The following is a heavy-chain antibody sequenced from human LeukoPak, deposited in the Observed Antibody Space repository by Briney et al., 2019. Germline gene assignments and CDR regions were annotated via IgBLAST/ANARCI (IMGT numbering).Heavy chain of an antibody. D-gene: IGHD6-6*01. CDR1: GGSISSSSYY. CDR3: ARVVAARHYYYYYMDV. Sequence: SETLPLTCTVSGGSISSSSYYWGWIRQPPGKGLEWIGSIYYSGSTYYNPSLESRVTISVDTSKNQFSLKLSSVTAADTAVYYCARVVAARHYYYYYMDVWGKGTTVTVSS. CDR2: IYYSGST. J-gene: IGHJ6*03. V-gene: IGHV4-39*07.